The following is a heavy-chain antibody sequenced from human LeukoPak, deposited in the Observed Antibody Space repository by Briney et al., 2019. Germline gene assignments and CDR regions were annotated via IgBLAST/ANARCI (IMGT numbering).Heavy chain of an antibody. CDR3: AVLQLLPSYYYYYYMDV. CDR2: ISPSGDIT. CDR1: GFIFSSHG. J-gene: IGHJ6*03. D-gene: IGHD2-2*01. Sequence: GGSLRLSCAASGFIFSSHGMNWVRQAPGKGLEWVSGISPSGDITYYADSVKGRFTISRDNAKNSLYLQMNSLRAEDTAVYYCAVLQLLPSYYYYYYMDVWGKGTTVTISS. V-gene: IGHV3-23*01.